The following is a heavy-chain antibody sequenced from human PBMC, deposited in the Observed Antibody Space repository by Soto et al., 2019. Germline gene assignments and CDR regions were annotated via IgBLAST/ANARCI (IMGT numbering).Heavy chain of an antibody. J-gene: IGHJ4*02. CDR3: ARTHYTIFGVEDFDY. Sequence: PSETLSLTCTVSGGSISSGDYYWSWIRQPPGKGLEWIGYIYYSGSTYYNPSLKIRVTISVDTSKNQFSLKLSSVTAADTAVYYCARTHYTIFGVEDFDYWGQGTLVTVSS. CDR1: GGSISSGDYY. D-gene: IGHD3-3*01. CDR2: IYYSGST. V-gene: IGHV4-30-4*01.